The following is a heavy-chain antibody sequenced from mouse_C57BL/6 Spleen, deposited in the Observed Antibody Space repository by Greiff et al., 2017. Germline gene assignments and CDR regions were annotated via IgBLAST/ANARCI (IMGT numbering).Heavy chain of an antibody. J-gene: IGHJ4*01. CDR3: ARRDGSSYLCYAMDY. CDR1: GYTFTSYW. CDR2: IHPNSGST. D-gene: IGHD1-1*01. V-gene: IGHV1-64*01. Sequence: VQLQQPGAELVKPGASVKLSCKASGYTFTSYWMHWVKQRPGQGLEWIGMIHPNSGSTNYNEKFKSKVTLTVDKSSSTAYMQLSSLTSEGSAVYYCARRDGSSYLCYAMDYWGQGTSVTVSS.